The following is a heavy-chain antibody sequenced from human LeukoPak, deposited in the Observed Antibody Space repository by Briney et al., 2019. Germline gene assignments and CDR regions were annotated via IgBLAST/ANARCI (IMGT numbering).Heavy chain of an antibody. CDR2: INHSGST. CDR1: GGSFSDYF. J-gene: IGHJ4*02. D-gene: IGHD3-16*01. Sequence: SETLSLTCAVYGGSFSDYFWSWIRQPPEKGLEWIGEINHSGSTNYNPSLKSRVTMSLDTSKNQFSLKLNSVTATDTAVYYCARHYGPWGQGTLVTVSS. V-gene: IGHV4-34*01. CDR3: ARHYGP.